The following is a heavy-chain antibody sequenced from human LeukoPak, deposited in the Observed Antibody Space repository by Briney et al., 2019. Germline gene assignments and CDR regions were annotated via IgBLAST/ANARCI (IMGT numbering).Heavy chain of an antibody. J-gene: IGHJ5*02. CDR1: GGTISSSSYH. D-gene: IGHD6-13*01. Sequence: PSETLSLTCTVSGGTISSSSYHWGWIRQPPGKGLEWIGSYYYSGSTYDNPSLNSCATLSVDTSKNLFSLMLSSVTAADAAVYYCARHTYSSSWYIPHANRWFDPWGQGTLVTVSS. V-gene: IGHV4-39*01. CDR2: YYYSGST. CDR3: ARHTYSSSWYIPHANRWFDP.